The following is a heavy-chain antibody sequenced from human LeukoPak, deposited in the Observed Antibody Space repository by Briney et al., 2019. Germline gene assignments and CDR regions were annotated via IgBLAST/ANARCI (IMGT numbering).Heavy chain of an antibody. J-gene: IGHJ4*02. CDR2: IFYSGST. Sequence: SETLSLTCTVSGGSISSSSYYWGWIRQPPGKGLEWIAYIFYSGSTNYNPSLKSRVTISVDTSKNQFSLKLSSVTAADTAVYFCARATLSSGWYGPYYFDYWGQGTLVTVSS. CDR1: GGSISSSSYY. V-gene: IGHV4-61*05. CDR3: ARATLSSGWYGPYYFDY. D-gene: IGHD6-19*01.